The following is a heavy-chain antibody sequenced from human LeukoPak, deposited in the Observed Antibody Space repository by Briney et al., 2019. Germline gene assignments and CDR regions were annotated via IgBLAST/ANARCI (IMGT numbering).Heavy chain of an antibody. CDR2: ISSSSSYI. V-gene: IGHV3-21*01. J-gene: IGHJ4*02. CDR1: GFTFSSYS. D-gene: IGHD3-10*01. Sequence: GGSLRLSCAASGFTFSSYSMNWVRQAPGKGLEWVSSISSSSSYIYYADSVKGRFTISRDNAKNSLYLQMNSLRAEDTAVYYCARDVELLWFGESQYLDYWGQGTLVTVSS. CDR3: ARDVELLWFGESQYLDY.